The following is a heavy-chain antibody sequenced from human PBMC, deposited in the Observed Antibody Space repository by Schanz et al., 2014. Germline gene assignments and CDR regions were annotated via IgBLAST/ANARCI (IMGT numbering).Heavy chain of an antibody. CDR3: AKNQYDDVDMSSFYFDF. Sequence: EVQLVESGGGLVQPGGSLRLSCTASGFTFSSYSMNWVRQAPGKGLEWVSAISGSGGSTYYPDSVKGRFTISRDSSKNTLYLQMNSLRPEDTAIYYCAKNQYDDVDMSSFYFDFWGQGTLVTVSS. V-gene: IGHV3-23*04. CDR2: ISGSGGST. CDR1: GFTFSSYS. J-gene: IGHJ4*02. D-gene: IGHD3-10*02.